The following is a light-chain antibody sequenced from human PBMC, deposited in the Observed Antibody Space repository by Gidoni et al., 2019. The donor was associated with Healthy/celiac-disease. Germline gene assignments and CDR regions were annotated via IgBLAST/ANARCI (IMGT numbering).Light chain of an antibody. CDR1: QSISSW. CDR2: KAS. V-gene: IGKV1-5*03. Sequence: DIQMTQSPSTLSASVGDRVTITCRDSQSISSWLAWYQQKPGKAPKLLIDKASSLESGVPSRFSGSGSGTEFTLTISSLQPDDVATYYCQQYNSYSWTFGQGTKVEIK. CDR3: QQYNSYSWT. J-gene: IGKJ1*01.